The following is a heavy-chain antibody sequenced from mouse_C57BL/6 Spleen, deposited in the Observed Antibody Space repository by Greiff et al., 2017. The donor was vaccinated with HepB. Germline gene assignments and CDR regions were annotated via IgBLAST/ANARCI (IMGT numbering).Heavy chain of an antibody. V-gene: IGHV1-82*01. D-gene: IGHD4-1*01. J-gene: IGHJ1*03. CDR1: GYAFSSSW. Sequence: VQLQQSGPELVKPGASVKISCKASGYAFSSSWMNWVKQRPGKGLEWIGRIYPGDGDTNYNGKFKGKATLTADKSSSTAYMQLSSLTSEDSAVYFCARLELGEYFDVWGTGTTVTVSS. CDR3: ARLELGEYFDV. CDR2: IYPGDGDT.